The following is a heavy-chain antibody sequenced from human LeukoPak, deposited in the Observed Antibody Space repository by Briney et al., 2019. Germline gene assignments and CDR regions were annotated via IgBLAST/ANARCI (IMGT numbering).Heavy chain of an antibody. CDR3: ARVEYSSLTFDY. J-gene: IGHJ4*02. D-gene: IGHD6-6*01. CDR2: IYYSGST. CDR1: GGSISSYY. V-gene: IGHV4-59*01. Sequence: PSETLPLTCTVSGGSISSYYWSWIRQPPGKGLEWIGYIYYSGSTNYNPSLKSRVTISVDTSKNQFSLKLSSVTAADTAVYYCARVEYSSLTFDYWGQGTLVTVSS.